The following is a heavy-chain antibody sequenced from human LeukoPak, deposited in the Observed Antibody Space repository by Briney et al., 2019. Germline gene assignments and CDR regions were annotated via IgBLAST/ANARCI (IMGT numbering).Heavy chain of an antibody. J-gene: IGHJ4*02. D-gene: IGHD2-2*01. Sequence: SETLSLTCAVYGGSFSGYYWSWIRQPPGKGLEWIGEINHSGSTNYNPSLKSRVTISVDTSTNQFSLKLSSVTAADTAVYYCARAIYYCSITSCYWEDYWGQGTLVTVSS. CDR3: ARAIYYCSITSCYWEDY. CDR1: GGSFSGYY. V-gene: IGHV4-34*01. CDR2: INHSGST.